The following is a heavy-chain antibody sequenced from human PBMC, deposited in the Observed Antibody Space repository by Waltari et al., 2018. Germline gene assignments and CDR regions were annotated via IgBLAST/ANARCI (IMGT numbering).Heavy chain of an antibody. CDR2: INPSGGAT. Sequence: QVQLVQSGAEMKKPGASVKVSCKASGYIFTNYYIHWMRQAPGQGLEWMGMINPSGGATNYAQKFQGRSTMTRDTSTSTAHVDLSNLTSEDTALYYCARGGVTGTPTYFDYWGQETLVTVSS. CDR1: GYIFTNYY. J-gene: IGHJ4*02. V-gene: IGHV1-46*01. D-gene: IGHD2-21*02. CDR3: ARGGVTGTPTYFDY.